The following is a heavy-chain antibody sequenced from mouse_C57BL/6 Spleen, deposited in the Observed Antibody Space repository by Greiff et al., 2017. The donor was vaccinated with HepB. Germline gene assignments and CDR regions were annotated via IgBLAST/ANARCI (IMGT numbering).Heavy chain of an antibody. J-gene: IGHJ2*01. CDR1: GYTFTSYW. D-gene: IGHD6-1*01. CDR2: IDPSDSYT. CDR3: ARRGSLYYFAC. V-gene: IGHV1-50*01. Sequence: QVQLQQPGAELVKPGASVKLSCKASGYTFTSYWMQWVKQRPGQGLEWIGEIDPSDSYTNYNQKFKGKATLTVDTSSSTAYMQLSSLTSEDSAVYYCARRGSLYYFACWGQGTTLTVSS.